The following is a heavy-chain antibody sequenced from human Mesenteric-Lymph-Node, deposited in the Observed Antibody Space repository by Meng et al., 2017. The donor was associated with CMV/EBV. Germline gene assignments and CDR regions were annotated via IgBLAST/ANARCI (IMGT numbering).Heavy chain of an antibody. J-gene: IGHJ4*02. CDR3: AQGATWIPRFDY. Sequence: SCAAAGFTFSSYAMSWVRQVPGMRLEWVSSISGNGRSTTYADSVKGRFTVSRDNSRNTVYLQMNSLRADDTAVYYCAQGATWIPRFDYWGQGTLVTVSS. D-gene: IGHD5-18*01. V-gene: IGHV3-23*01. CDR2: ISGNGRST. CDR1: GFTFSSYA.